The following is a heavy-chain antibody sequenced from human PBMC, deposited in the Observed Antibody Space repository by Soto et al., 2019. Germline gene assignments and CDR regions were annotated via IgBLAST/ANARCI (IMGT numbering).Heavy chain of an antibody. J-gene: IGHJ6*02. CDR3: ARGKPSGYRFGPRNFFYCGLDV. Sequence: SETLSLTCGVFSGSLTDHYWTWIRQTPGKGLEWIGEINHSGITAYNPSLKSRVTLSLDTSKNQFSLKVTALTAADTAVYCCARGKPSGYRFGPRNFFYCGLDVWGPGTTVTVSS. V-gene: IGHV4-34*01. CDR2: INHSGIT. CDR1: SGSLTDHY. D-gene: IGHD5-18*01.